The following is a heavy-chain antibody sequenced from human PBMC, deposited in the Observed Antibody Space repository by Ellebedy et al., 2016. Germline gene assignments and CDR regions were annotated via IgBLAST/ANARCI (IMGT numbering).Heavy chain of an antibody. CDR1: GFTFSSYA. CDR2: ISGSGGST. CDR3: AKAVLLWFGESRFDP. D-gene: IGHD3-10*01. J-gene: IGHJ5*02. V-gene: IGHV3-23*01. Sequence: GESLKISXAASGFTFSSYAMSWVRQAPGKGLEWVSAISGSGGSTYYADSVKGRFTISRDNSKNTLYLQMNSLRAEDTAVYYCAKAVLLWFGESRFDPWGQGTLVTVSS.